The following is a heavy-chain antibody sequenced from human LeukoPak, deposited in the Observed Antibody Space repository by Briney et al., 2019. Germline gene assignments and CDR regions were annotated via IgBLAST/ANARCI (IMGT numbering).Heavy chain of an antibody. CDR2: LYYSGTT. V-gene: IGHV4-39*07. Sequence: SETLSLTCTVSGGSISSSSYYWGWIRQPPGKGLEWIGSLYYSGTTHYNPSLKSRVTISVDTSKNQFSLKLSSVTAADTAVYYCARDQDYYDSSGSLFDYWGQGTLVTVSS. CDR1: GGSISSSSYY. CDR3: ARDQDYYDSSGSLFDY. J-gene: IGHJ4*02. D-gene: IGHD3-22*01.